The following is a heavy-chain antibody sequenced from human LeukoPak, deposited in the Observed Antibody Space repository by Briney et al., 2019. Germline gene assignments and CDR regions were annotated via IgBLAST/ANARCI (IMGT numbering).Heavy chain of an antibody. CDR1: GYTFANYD. D-gene: IGHD3-22*01. J-gene: IGHJ4*02. CDR3: ARGGPFVRYDSSGYPPES. Sequence: GASVKVSCKASGYTFANYDINWVRQATGQGREWMGWMNPNSGNTGYAQKFQGRVTLTRNASITTAYMELSSLRSEDTALYYCARGGPFVRYDSSGYPPESWGQGTLVTVSS. V-gene: IGHV1-8*01. CDR2: MNPNSGNT.